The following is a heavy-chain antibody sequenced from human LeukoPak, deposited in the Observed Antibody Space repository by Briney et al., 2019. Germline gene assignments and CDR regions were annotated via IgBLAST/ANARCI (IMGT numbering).Heavy chain of an antibody. J-gene: IGHJ3*01. V-gene: IGHV1-18*01. D-gene: IGHD6-19*01. Sequence: GASVKVSCKASGYTFSSYGISWVRQAPGQGLEWMGWISTYYGNTNYAQKVQGRVTMPTDTSTSTAYMELRSLRSDDTAVYYCARSDPGWVAFDVWGQGTMVTVSS. CDR3: ARSDPGWVAFDV. CDR2: ISTYYGNT. CDR1: GYTFSSYG.